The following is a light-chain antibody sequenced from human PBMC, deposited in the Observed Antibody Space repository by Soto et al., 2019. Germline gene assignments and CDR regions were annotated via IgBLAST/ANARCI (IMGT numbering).Light chain of an antibody. Sequence: EIVMTQSPATLSVSPGERVTLSCRAGQSVFNSLAWYQQKPGQAPRLLMYSASARATGVADRFSGSESGTEFTLTISSLQSEDLAVYYCQQHQYWPPSFGGGTRVEIK. J-gene: IGKJ4*01. CDR2: SAS. V-gene: IGKV3D-15*01. CDR1: QSVFNS. CDR3: QQHQYWPPS.